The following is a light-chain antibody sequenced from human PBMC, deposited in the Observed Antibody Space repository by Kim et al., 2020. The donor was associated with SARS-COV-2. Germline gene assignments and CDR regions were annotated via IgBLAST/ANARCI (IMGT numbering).Light chain of an antibody. CDR2: RDG. Sequence: SVARGQTARITCGGNNIGSKNVHWYQQKPGQAPVLVIYRDGNRPSGIPERFSGSNSGNTATLTISRAQAGDEADYYCQVWDSSTVVFGGGTQLTVL. CDR1: NIGSKN. V-gene: IGLV3-9*01. CDR3: QVWDSSTVV. J-gene: IGLJ2*01.